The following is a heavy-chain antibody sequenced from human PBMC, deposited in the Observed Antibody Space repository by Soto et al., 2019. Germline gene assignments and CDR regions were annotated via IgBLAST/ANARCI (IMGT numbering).Heavy chain of an antibody. V-gene: IGHV1-3*05. J-gene: IGHJ5*02. CDR3: ARGTPVWFDP. Sequence: QVQLVQSGAEEKKRGASVKVSCKASGYTFSDYAIHWVRQAPGQRPEWMGWINAGNGNTKYSQKFQGRVTITRDTAASTAYMELSSLRSEDTAVYYCARGTPVWFDPWGQGTLVTVSS. CDR2: INAGNGNT. CDR1: GYTFSDYA. D-gene: IGHD3-10*01.